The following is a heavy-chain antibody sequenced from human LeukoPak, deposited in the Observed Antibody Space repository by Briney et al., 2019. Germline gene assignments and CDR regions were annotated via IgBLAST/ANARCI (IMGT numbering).Heavy chain of an antibody. CDR1: GGTFSSYA. CDR2: IIPIFGTA. D-gene: IGHD1-1*01. V-gene: IGHV1-69*05. Sequence: ASVKVSCKASGGTFSSYAISWVRQAPGQGLEWMGGIIPIFGTANYAQKFQGRVTITTDESTSTAYMELSSLRSEDTAVYYCGVPQSDAFDIWGQGTMVTVSS. J-gene: IGHJ3*02. CDR3: GVPQSDAFDI.